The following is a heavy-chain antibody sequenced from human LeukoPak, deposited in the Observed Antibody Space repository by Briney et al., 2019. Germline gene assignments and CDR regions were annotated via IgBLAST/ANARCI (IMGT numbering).Heavy chain of an antibody. CDR2: IYSGGST. CDR3: ASGRCSGGSCSDY. D-gene: IGHD2-15*01. Sequence: PGGSLRLSCAASGFTVSSNYMSWVRQAPGKGLEWVSVIYSGGSTYYTDSVKGRFTISRDNSKNTLSLQMNSLRAEDTAVYYCASGRCSGGSCSDYWGQGTLVTVSS. J-gene: IGHJ4*02. CDR1: GFTVSSNY. V-gene: IGHV3-53*01.